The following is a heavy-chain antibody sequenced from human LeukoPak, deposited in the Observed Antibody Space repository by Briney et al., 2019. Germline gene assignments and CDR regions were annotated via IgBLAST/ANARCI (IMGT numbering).Heavy chain of an antibody. CDR1: RFTFSSYA. Sequence: GGSLRLSCAASRFTFSSYAMSWVRQAPGKGLEWVSAISGSGGSTYYADSVKGRFTISRDNSKNTLYLQMNSLRAEDTAVYCCAKEGQYGSGVDYWGQGTLVTVSS. D-gene: IGHD3-10*01. CDR2: ISGSGGST. CDR3: AKEGQYGSGVDY. J-gene: IGHJ4*02. V-gene: IGHV3-23*01.